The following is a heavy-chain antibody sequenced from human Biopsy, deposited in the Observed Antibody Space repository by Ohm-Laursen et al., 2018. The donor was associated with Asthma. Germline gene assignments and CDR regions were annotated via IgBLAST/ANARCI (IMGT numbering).Heavy chain of an antibody. V-gene: IGHV1-69*01. CDR3: ARKAGSCISRTCYSLDF. CDR1: GGTFNTYV. Sequence: SSVKVSCKSLGGTFNTYVIGWVRQAPGQGLEWMGGINSVFGTTTYPQKFQDRVTIPADDSTSTVYMELSSLRSEDTAVFYCARKAGSCISRTCYSLDFWGQGTLVTVSS. D-gene: IGHD2-2*01. J-gene: IGHJ4*02. CDR2: INSVFGTT.